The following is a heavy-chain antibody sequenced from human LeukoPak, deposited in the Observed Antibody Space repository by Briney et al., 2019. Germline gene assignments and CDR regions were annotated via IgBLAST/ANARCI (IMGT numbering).Heavy chain of an antibody. D-gene: IGHD2-15*01. CDR1: GYSFTSYW. J-gene: IGHJ4*02. V-gene: IGHV5-51*01. Sequence: GESLKISCKGSGYSFTSYWIGWERQMPGKGLEWMGIIYPGDSDTRYSPSFQGQVTISADNSIRTAYLQWSRLKASDTAMYYGAKQQYGSGNKDYWGQGALVTVSS. CDR2: IYPGDSDT. CDR3: AKQQYGSGNKDY.